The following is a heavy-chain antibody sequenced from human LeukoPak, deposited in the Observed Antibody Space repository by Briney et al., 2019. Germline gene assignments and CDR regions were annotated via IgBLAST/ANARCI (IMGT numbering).Heavy chain of an antibody. CDR1: GFTFSSYG. CDR2: ISGSGGNT. V-gene: IGHV3-23*01. CDR3: AKDRHAPGRYCSSTTCFPFDS. J-gene: IGHJ5*01. D-gene: IGHD2-2*01. Sequence: GGTLRLSCAASGFTFSSYGMNWVRQAPGKGLEWVSVISGSGGNTYYADSVKGRFTISIDNSKSTLYLQMNSLRAEDTAVYYCAKDRHAPGRYCSSTTCFPFDSWGQGTLVTVSS.